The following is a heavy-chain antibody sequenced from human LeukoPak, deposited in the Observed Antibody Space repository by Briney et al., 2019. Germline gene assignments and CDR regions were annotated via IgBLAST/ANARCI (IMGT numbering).Heavy chain of an antibody. J-gene: IGHJ5*02. CDR3: ARDGRHRYYYDSSGFYGSWFDP. D-gene: IGHD3-22*01. CDR2: ISGYNGNT. V-gene: IGHV1-18*01. CDR1: GYTFTSYG. Sequence: ASVKVSCKASGYTFTSYGISWVRQAPGQGLEWMGWISGYNGNTKNAQKLQGRVTMTTDTSTSTAHMELRSLRSDDTAVYYCARDGRHRYYYDSSGFYGSWFDPWGQGTLVTVSS.